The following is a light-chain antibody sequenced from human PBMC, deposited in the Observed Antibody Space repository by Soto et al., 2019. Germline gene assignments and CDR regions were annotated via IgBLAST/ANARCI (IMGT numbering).Light chain of an antibody. Sequence: QSALTQPPSASGSPGQSVAISCTGTTSDIGGYDYVSWYQQHPGKAPKLMIYEVNKRPSGVPDRFSGSKSGNTASLTVSGLQAEDAAAYYCSSHGGNSPYVFGTGTKLTVL. CDR2: EVN. CDR1: TSDIGGYDY. V-gene: IGLV2-8*01. CDR3: SSHGGNSPYV. J-gene: IGLJ1*01.